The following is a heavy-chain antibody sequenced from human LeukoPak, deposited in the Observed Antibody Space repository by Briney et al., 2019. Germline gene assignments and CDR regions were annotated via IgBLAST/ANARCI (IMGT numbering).Heavy chain of an antibody. D-gene: IGHD6-19*01. CDR2: ITGDGGSA. J-gene: IGHJ4*02. CDR3: AKEGPIAVAGYFDH. CDR1: GFTFDDYA. Sequence: GGSLRLSCAASGFTFDDYAMHWVRQAPGKGLEWVSLITGDGGSAFYAGSVKGRFTISRDNSKNSLYLQMNSLRTEDTALYYCAKEGPIAVAGYFDHCGQGTLVTVSS. V-gene: IGHV3-43*02.